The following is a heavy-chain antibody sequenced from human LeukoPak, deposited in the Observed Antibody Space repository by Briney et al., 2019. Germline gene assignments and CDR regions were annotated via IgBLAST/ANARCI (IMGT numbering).Heavy chain of an antibody. V-gene: IGHV3-23*01. Sequence: GGSLRLSCAASGFTISSYAMSWVRQAPGKGLEWVSAISGSGGSTYYADSVKGRFTISRDNSKNTLYLQMNSLRAEDTAVYYCAKNGGYSYGYPLDYWGQGTLVTVSS. CDR2: ISGSGGST. CDR3: AKNGGYSYGYPLDY. CDR1: GFTISSYA. J-gene: IGHJ4*02. D-gene: IGHD5-18*01.